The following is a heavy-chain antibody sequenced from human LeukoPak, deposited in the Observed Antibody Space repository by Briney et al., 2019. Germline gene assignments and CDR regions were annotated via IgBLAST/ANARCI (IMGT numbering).Heavy chain of an antibody. D-gene: IGHD6-13*01. CDR2: INPNSGGT. CDR1: GYTFTGYY. CDR3: ARDRGIAAAGTREFDP. J-gene: IGHJ5*02. Sequence: GASVKVSCKASGYTFTGYYMHWVRQAPGQGLEWMGWINPNSGGTNYAQKFQGRVTMTRDTSISTAYMELSRLRSDDTAVYYCARDRGIAAAGTREFDPWGQGTLVTVSS. V-gene: IGHV1-2*02.